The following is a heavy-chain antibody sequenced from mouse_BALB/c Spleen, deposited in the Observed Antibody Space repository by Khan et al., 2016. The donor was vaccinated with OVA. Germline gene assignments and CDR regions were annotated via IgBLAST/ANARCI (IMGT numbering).Heavy chain of an antibody. J-gene: IGHJ2*01. Sequence: EVELVESGPGLVKPSQSLSLTCTVTGYSITSGYAWNWIRQFPGNKLEWMGYISYSGGTGYNPSLKSRISITRDTSKNQFFLQLNSVTTEDTATYYCARGNYYGYYFDYWGQGTPLTVSS. D-gene: IGHD1-1*01. CDR2: ISYSGGT. CDR3: ARGNYYGYYFDY. CDR1: GYSITSGYA. V-gene: IGHV3-2*02.